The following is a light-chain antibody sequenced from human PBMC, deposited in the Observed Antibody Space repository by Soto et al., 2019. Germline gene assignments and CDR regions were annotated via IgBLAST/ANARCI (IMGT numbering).Light chain of an antibody. CDR1: QAVPNN. J-gene: IGKJ4*01. V-gene: IGKV1-9*01. Sequence: DIHLTHYPSCLSASLLDRFSITCLPSQAVPNNMAWYQQKPGKPPKLRIYEESTLHSGVPSRFSGRKSGTQFTLTIDSLQPEDFATYYCQQVKTYPRTFGGGTKVDIK. CDR3: QQVKTYPRT. CDR2: EES.